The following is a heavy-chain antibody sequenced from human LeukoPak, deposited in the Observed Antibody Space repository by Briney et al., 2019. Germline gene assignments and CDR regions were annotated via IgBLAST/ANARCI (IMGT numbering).Heavy chain of an antibody. CDR3: AAFLSGTYWYFDY. CDR2: IYTSGST. J-gene: IGHJ4*02. CDR1: GGSFSGFY. Sequence: SETLSLTCAVDGGSFSGFYWSWIRQPAGKGLEWIGHIYTSGSTTYYDSGSTDYNPSLKRRVTISLDRSKNQFSLKLSSVTAADTAVYYCAAFLSGTYWYFDYWGQGALVTVSS. V-gene: IGHV4-59*10. D-gene: IGHD1-26*01.